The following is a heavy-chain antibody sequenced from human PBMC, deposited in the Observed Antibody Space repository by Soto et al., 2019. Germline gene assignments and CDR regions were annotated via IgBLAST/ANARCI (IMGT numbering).Heavy chain of an antibody. V-gene: IGHV1-69*01. CDR3: ARGVTANYMGGDAFAI. J-gene: IGHJ3*02. Sequence: QVLLVQSGAEVKKPGSSVKVSCQAAGGSFSSYMVSWVRQAPGQGLDYMGGIMPVFGTPTYTETFQGRVTITADESTGTAYLELTSLKSDDTAVYYCARGVTANYMGGDAFAIWGQGTLVAVSS. CDR2: IMPVFGTP. CDR1: GGSFSSYM. D-gene: IGHD4-4*01.